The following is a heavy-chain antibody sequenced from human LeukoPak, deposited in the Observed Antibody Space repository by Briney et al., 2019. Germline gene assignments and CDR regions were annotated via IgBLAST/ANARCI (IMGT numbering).Heavy chain of an antibody. J-gene: IGHJ6*03. CDR3: AKWLTQYHYYMDA. CDR2: ISSSGSTI. CDR1: GFTFSSYE. Sequence: PGGSLRLSYAASGFTFSSYEMNWVRQAPGKGLEWVSYISSSGSTIYYADSVKGRFTISRDNAKNSLYLQMNSLRAEDTAVYYCAKWLTQYHYYMDAWGKGTTVTVSS. V-gene: IGHV3-48*03. D-gene: IGHD6-19*01.